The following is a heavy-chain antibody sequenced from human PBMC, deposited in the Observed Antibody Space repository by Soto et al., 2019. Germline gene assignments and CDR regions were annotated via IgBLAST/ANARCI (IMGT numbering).Heavy chain of an antibody. V-gene: IGHV1-46*01. CDR2: VNPNRGTA. Sequence: ASVKVSCKASGYAFTNYNIHWVRLAPGQGLQWMGEVNPNRGTAGYAETFQGRVTMTRDPSTRTVYMVLTSLTPEDTARYYCATIASPGKTFFDYWGQGTLVTVSS. J-gene: IGHJ4*02. CDR3: ATIASPGKTFFDY. CDR1: GYAFTNYN.